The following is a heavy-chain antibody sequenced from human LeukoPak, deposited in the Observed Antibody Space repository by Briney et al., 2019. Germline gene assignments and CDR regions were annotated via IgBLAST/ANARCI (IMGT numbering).Heavy chain of an antibody. CDR1: GGSISGDNYF. D-gene: IGHD6-19*01. Sequence: EASETLSLTCTVSGGSISGDNYFWSWVRQSPGEGLEWIGYLSHKWGAFYNPSLNSRASISVDTSKNEFSLKLSSATAADTAIYYCAREVDLAMPGFQDAFDIWGQGTMVTVSS. J-gene: IGHJ3*02. CDR3: AREVDLAMPGFQDAFDI. V-gene: IGHV4-30-4*01. CDR2: LSHKWGA.